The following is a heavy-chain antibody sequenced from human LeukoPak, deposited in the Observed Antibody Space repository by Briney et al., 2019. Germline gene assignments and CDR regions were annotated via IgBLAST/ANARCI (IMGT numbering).Heavy chain of an antibody. CDR3: ARLSPRGYSYGNYYYYGMDV. V-gene: IGHV4-34*01. J-gene: IGHJ6*02. Sequence: SETLSLTCAVYGGSFSGYYWSWIRQPPGKGLEWIGEINHSGSTNYNPSLKSRVTISVDTSKNQFSLKLSSVTAADTAVYYCARLSPRGYSYGNYYYYGMDVWGQGTTVTVSS. CDR1: GGSFSGYY. CDR2: INHSGST. D-gene: IGHD5-18*01.